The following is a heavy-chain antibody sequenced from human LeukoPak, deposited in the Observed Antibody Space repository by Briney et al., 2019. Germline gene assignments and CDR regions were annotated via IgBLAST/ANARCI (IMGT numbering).Heavy chain of an antibody. CDR1: GYTFTSYG. D-gene: IGHD2-15*01. J-gene: IGHJ3*02. V-gene: IGHV1-18*01. CDR3: AREYCSGGSCYVSAFDI. Sequence: ASVKVSCKASGYTFTSYGISWVRQAPGQGLEWMGWISAYNGNTNYAQKLQGRVTMTTDTSTSTAYMELRSPRSDDTAVYYCAREYCSGGSCYVSAFDIWGQGTMVTVSS. CDR2: ISAYNGNT.